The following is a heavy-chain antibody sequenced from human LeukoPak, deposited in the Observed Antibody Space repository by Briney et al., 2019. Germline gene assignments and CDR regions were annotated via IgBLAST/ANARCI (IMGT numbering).Heavy chain of an antibody. D-gene: IGHD3-10*01. Sequence: GGSLRLSCAASGFIFSDYNMKWVRQAPGKGLEWVSSISSTSSYINYADSVKGRSTISRDNANNSLSLQMNSLRVEDTAVYYCARLYGSGSYPFDYWGQGTLVTDSS. V-gene: IGHV3-21*01. J-gene: IGHJ4*02. CDR1: GFIFSDYN. CDR2: ISSTSSYI. CDR3: ARLYGSGSYPFDY.